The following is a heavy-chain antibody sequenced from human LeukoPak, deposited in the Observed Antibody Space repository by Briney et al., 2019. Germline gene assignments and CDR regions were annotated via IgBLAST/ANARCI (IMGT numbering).Heavy chain of an antibody. D-gene: IGHD3-3*01. CDR1: GGTFSSYA. CDR3: AISITIFGVVVDAFDI. J-gene: IGHJ3*02. CDR2: IIPIFGTA. Sequence: GSSVKVSCKASGGTFSSYAISWVRQAPGQGLEWMGGIIPIFGTANYAQKFQGRVTITTDESTSTAYMELSSLRSEDTAVYYCAISITIFGVVVDAFDIWGQGTMVTVSS. V-gene: IGHV1-69*05.